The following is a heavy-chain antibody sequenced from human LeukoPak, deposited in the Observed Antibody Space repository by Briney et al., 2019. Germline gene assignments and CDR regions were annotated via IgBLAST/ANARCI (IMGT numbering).Heavy chain of an antibody. V-gene: IGHV3-7*01. Sequence: GGSRGPSCETSGFTFISFWMSWVGQAPGKGLECVANIKEDGREKYYVDSVKGRFTISRDNAKNSLYLQMSSLRAEDTAVYYCARGGRPDYWGQGTLVTVSS. CDR1: GFTFISFW. D-gene: IGHD3-10*01. CDR2: IKEDGREK. CDR3: ARGGRPDY. J-gene: IGHJ4*02.